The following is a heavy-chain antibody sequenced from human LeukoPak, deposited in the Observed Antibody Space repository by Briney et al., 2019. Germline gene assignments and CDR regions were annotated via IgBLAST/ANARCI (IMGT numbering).Heavy chain of an antibody. Sequence: SGTLSLPCTVSGGSLTSYYWSWIRQPPGKGLEWIGYIYYSGSAIYNPPLKSRVTISVDTSKNQFSLKLSSVTAADTAIYYCARGFYNPAYWGQGTLVTVSS. V-gene: IGHV4-59*01. CDR3: ARGFYNPAY. CDR2: IYYSGSA. J-gene: IGHJ4*02. CDR1: GGSLTSYY. D-gene: IGHD1-1*01.